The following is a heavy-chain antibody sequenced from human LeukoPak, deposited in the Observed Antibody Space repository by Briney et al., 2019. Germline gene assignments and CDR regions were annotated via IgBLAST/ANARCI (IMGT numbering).Heavy chain of an antibody. Sequence: GGSLRLSCAASGFTFSSYSMNWVRQAPGKGLEWVSSISSSSGYKYYADSVKGRFTISRDNAKNSLYLQMNSLRAEDTAVYYCARGAYRFSYFDYWGQGTLVTVSS. CDR2: ISSSSGYK. D-gene: IGHD3-16*02. CDR1: GFTFSSYS. J-gene: IGHJ4*02. CDR3: ARGAYRFSYFDY. V-gene: IGHV3-21*01.